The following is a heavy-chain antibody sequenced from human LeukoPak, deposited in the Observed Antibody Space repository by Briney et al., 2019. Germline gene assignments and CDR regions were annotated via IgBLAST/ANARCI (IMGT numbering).Heavy chain of an antibody. CDR2: INPDSGVT. V-gene: IGHV1-2*02. Sequence: ASVKVSCKTSGYTFTDYYLHWVRQAPGQGLEWMGWINPDSGVTSSAQKFRGRFSMTRDTSIGTIYMEVAWLTSEDTAIYYCARADRLDGAPYLIGPWGQGTLVTVSS. J-gene: IGHJ5*02. CDR1: GYTFTDYY. CDR3: ARADRLDGAPYLIGP. D-gene: IGHD2-21*01.